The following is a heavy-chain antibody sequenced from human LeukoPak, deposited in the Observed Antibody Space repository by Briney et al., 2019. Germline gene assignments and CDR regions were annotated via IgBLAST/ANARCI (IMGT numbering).Heavy chain of an antibody. CDR1: GGTFSSYA. J-gene: IGHJ4*02. CDR2: SSTYNGDT. CDR3: TRDLGTYTSYGSIFFDY. Sequence: ASVKVSCKASGGTFSSYAISWVRQAPGQGLEWMGWSSTYNGDTKYAQKFQGRVTMTTDTSTSTAYMELRSLRSDDTAVFYCTRDLGTYTSYGSIFFDYWGQGTLVTVSS. D-gene: IGHD3-10*01. V-gene: IGHV1-18*01.